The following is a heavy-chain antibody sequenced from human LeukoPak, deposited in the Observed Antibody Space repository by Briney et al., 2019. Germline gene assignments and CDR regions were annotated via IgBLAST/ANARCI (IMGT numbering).Heavy chain of an antibody. CDR1: GFTFSSYW. V-gene: IGHV3-7*03. Sequence: PGGSLRLSCAASGFTFSSYWMSWVRQAPGKGLEWVANIKQDGSEKYYVDSVKGRFTISRDNAKNSLYLQMNSLRAEDTAVYYCARGGWYYYNNIDYWGQGTLVTVSS. CDR2: IKQDGSEK. D-gene: IGHD6-19*01. J-gene: IGHJ4*02. CDR3: ARGGWYYYNNIDY.